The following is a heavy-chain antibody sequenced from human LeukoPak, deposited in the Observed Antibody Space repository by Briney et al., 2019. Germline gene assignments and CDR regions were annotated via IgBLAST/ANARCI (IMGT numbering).Heavy chain of an antibody. CDR1: GGSISSSSYY. CDR3: ARRRQRLAPYYFDY. CDR2: IYYSGST. V-gene: IGHV4-39*01. J-gene: IGHJ4*02. D-gene: IGHD6-25*01. Sequence: PSETLSLTCTASGGSISSSSYYWGWIRQPPGKGLEWIGSIYYSGSTYYNPSLKSRVTISVDTSKNQFSLKLSSVTAADTAVYYCARRRQRLAPYYFDYWGQGTLVTVSS.